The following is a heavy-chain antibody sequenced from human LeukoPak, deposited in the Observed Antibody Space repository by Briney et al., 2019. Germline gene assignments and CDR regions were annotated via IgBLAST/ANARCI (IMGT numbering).Heavy chain of an antibody. CDR1: GGSISSYY. V-gene: IGHV4-59*01. CDR3: ARGGRAGDDFWSGYRINYYYGMDV. CDR2: IYYSGST. J-gene: IGHJ6*02. D-gene: IGHD3-3*01. Sequence: PSETLSLTCTVSGGSISSYYWSWIRQPPGTGLEWIGYIYYSGSTNYNPSLKSRVTISVDTSKNQFSLKLSSVTAADTAVYYCARGGRAGDDFWSGYRINYYYGMDVWGQGTTVTVSS.